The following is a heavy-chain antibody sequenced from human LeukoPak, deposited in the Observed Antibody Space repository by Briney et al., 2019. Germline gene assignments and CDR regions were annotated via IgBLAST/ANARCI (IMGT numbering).Heavy chain of an antibody. D-gene: IGHD2-15*01. CDR2: IYYSGST. CDR3: ARGDETTYCSGGSCYSLSGLFDY. J-gene: IGHJ4*02. CDR1: GGSISSSSYY. Sequence: SETLSLTCTVSGGSISSSSYYWGWIRQPPGKGLEWIGSIYYSGSTYYNPSLKSPVTISVDTSKNQFSLKLSSVTAADTAVYYCARGDETTYCSGGSCYSLSGLFDYWGQGTLVTVSS. V-gene: IGHV4-39*07.